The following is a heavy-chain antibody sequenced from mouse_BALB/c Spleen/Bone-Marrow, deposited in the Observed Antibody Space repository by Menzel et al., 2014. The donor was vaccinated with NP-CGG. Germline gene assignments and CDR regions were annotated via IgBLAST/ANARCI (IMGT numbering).Heavy chain of an antibody. Sequence: VQLQQSGPELVKPGASVKISCKASGYSFTGYFMNWVVQSHGKSLEWIGRINPYNGDTFYNQKFKGKATLTVDKSPSTAHMELRSLASEDSAVYYGARGGLLCAMDYWGQGTSVTVSS. J-gene: IGHJ4*01. CDR3: ARGGLLCAMDY. CDR1: GYSFTGYF. CDR2: INPYNGDT. D-gene: IGHD1-1*02. V-gene: IGHV1-20*02.